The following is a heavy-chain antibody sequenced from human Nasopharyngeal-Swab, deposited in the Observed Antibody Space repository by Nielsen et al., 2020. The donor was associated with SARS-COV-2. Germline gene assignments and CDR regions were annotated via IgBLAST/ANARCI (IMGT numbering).Heavy chain of an antibody. CDR2: ISWNSGSI. V-gene: IGHV3-9*01. CDR1: GFTFDDYA. D-gene: IGHD3-22*01. CDR3: AKDYDSSGYDSAFDI. Sequence: SLKISCAASGFTFDDYAMHWVRQAPGKGLEWVSGISWNSGSIGYADSVKGRFTISRDSAKNSLYLQMNSLRAEDTALYYCAKDYDSSGYDSAFDIWGQGTMVTVSS. J-gene: IGHJ3*02.